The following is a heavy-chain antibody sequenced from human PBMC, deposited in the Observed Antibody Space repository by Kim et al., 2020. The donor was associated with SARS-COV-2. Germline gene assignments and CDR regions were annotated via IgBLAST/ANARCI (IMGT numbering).Heavy chain of an antibody. V-gene: IGHV3-23*01. D-gene: IGHD4-4*01. J-gene: IGHJ4*02. CDR3: AKERNSDYSLRY. Sequence: AAPWTGRFTISRDDSENTLHVQMNSLRAEDTAVYYCAKERNSDYSLRYWGQGTLVTVSS.